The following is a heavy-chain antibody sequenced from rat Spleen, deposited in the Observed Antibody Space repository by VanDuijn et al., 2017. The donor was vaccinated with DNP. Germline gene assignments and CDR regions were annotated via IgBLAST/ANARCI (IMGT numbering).Heavy chain of an antibody. D-gene: IGHD5-1*01. Sequence: EVQLVESGGGSVQPGRSLKLSCVASGFTISDYNMAWVRQAPKKGLEWVATISYDGSDTHYRDSVKGRFTISRDNARSTLYLQLDSLRSEDTATYYCARQLGGPDYWGQGVMVTVSS. CDR2: ISYDGSDT. CDR3: ARQLGGPDY. J-gene: IGHJ2*01. V-gene: IGHV5-7*01. CDR1: GFTISDYN.